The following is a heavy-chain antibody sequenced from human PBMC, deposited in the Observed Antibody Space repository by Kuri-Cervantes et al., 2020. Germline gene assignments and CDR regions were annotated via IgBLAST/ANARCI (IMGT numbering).Heavy chain of an antibody. CDR3: ARDRLDAFDI. J-gene: IGHJ3*02. V-gene: IGHV3-20*04. Sequence: GGSLRLSCAVSGFTFDDYGMSWVRQAPGKGLEWVSGINWNGGSTGYADSVKGRFTISRDNSKNTLYLQMNSLRAEDTAVYYCARDRLDAFDIWGQGTMVTVSS. CDR2: INWNGGST. CDR1: GFTFDDYG. D-gene: IGHD6-25*01.